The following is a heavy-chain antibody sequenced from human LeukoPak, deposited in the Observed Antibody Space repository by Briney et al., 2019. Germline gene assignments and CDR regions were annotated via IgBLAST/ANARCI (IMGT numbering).Heavy chain of an antibody. CDR3: AELGITMIGGV. D-gene: IGHD3-10*02. CDR1: GFTFNNYA. CDR2: ISSSGSTI. J-gene: IGHJ6*04. V-gene: IGHV3-48*03. Sequence: GGSLRLSCAASGFTFNNYAMTWVRQAPGKGLEWVSYISSSGSTIYYADSVRGRFTISRDNAKNSLYLQMNSLRAEDTAVYYCAELGITMIGGVWGKGTTVTISS.